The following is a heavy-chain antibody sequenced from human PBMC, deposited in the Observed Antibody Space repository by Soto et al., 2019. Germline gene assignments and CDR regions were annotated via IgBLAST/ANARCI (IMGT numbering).Heavy chain of an antibody. V-gene: IGHV4-59*01. CDR3: ARDSSSWYATISGFDP. J-gene: IGHJ5*02. Sequence: SETLSLTCTVSGGSISSYYWSWIRQPPWKGLEWIGYIYYSGSTNYNPSLKSRVTISVDTSKNQFSLKLSSVTAADTAVYYCARDSSSWYATISGFDPWGQGTLVTVST. CDR1: GGSISSYY. CDR2: IYYSGST. D-gene: IGHD6-13*01.